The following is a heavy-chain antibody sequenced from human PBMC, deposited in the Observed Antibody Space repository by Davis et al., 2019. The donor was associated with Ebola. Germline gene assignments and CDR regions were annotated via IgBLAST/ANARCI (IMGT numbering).Heavy chain of an antibody. CDR3: AKDPTRVAGYFDY. J-gene: IGHJ4*02. Sequence: PGGSLRLSCAASGFTFSSYGMHWVRQAPGKGLEWVAVIWYDGSNKYYADSVKGRFTISRDNSKNTLYLQMNSLRAEDTAVYYCAKDPTRVAGYFDYWGQGTLVTVSS. V-gene: IGHV3-30*02. CDR2: IWYDGSNK. CDR1: GFTFSSYG. D-gene: IGHD6-19*01.